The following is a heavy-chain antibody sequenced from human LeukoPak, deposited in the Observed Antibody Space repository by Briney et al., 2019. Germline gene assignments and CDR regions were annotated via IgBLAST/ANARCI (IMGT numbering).Heavy chain of an antibody. Sequence: GGSLRLSCAASGFTFSSYWMHWVRQGPGKGLVWVSRFLSDGSRTTYADSVKGRFTISGDNAKNTLYLQMNSLRPEDTAVYYCARARPSMWIDYWGQGTLVTVSS. CDR2: FLSDGSRT. CDR3: ARARPSMWIDY. D-gene: IGHD5-12*01. CDR1: GFTFSSYW. V-gene: IGHV3-74*01. J-gene: IGHJ4*02.